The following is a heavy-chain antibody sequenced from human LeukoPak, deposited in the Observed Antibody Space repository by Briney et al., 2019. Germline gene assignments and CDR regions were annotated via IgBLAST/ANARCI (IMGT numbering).Heavy chain of an antibody. D-gene: IGHD6-13*01. J-gene: IGHJ5*02. CDR2: IYYSGST. V-gene: IGHV4-39*07. CDR3: ARGGGSFSNWFDP. CDR1: GGSISSSNYF. Sequence: SETLSLTCTVSGGSISSSNYFWGWLRQPPGKGLEWIGNIYYSGSTYYNPSLKSRVTILVVTSKNQFSLKLSSVTAADTAVYYCARGGGSFSNWFDPWGQGTLVTVSS.